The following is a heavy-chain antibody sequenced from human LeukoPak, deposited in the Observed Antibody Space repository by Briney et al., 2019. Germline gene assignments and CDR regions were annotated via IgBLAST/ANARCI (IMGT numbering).Heavy chain of an antibody. CDR3: ARWELLGGFFDY. Sequence: SETLSLTCTVSSGSISSHYWSWIRQPPGKGLEWIGYIYYSGSTNYNPSLKSRVTISVDTSKNQFSLKLSSVTAADTAVYYCARWELLGGFFDYWGQGTLVTVSS. J-gene: IGHJ4*02. CDR1: SGSISSHY. D-gene: IGHD1-26*01. V-gene: IGHV4-59*11. CDR2: IYYSGST.